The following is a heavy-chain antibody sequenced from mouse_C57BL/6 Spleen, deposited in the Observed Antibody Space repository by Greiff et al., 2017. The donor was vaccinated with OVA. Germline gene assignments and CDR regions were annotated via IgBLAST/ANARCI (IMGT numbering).Heavy chain of an antibody. CDR1: GYTFTDYY. Sequence: EVQLQQSGPVLVKPGASVKMSCKASGYTFTDYYMNWVKQSHGKSLEWIGVINPYNGGTSYNQKFKGKATLTVDKSSSTAYMELNSLTSEDSAVYYCARSMMVTTYWYFDVWGTGTTVTVSS. D-gene: IGHD2-3*01. CDR3: ARSMMVTTYWYFDV. V-gene: IGHV1-19*01. CDR2: INPYNGGT. J-gene: IGHJ1*03.